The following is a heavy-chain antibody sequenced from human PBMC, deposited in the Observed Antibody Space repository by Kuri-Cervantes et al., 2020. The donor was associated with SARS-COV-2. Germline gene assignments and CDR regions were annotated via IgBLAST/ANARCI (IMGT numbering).Heavy chain of an antibody. CDR3: ARHTPSYYDFWSGYLIYYGMDV. V-gene: IGHV4-59*01. CDR1: GGSISSYY. J-gene: IGHJ6*02. Sequence: SETLSLTCTVSGGSISSYYWSWIRQPPGKGLEWIGYIYYSGGTNYNPSLKSQVTVSVDTSKNQFSLKLSSVTAADTAVYYCARHTPSYYDFWSGYLIYYGMDVWGQGTTVTVSS. CDR2: IYYSGGT. D-gene: IGHD3-3*01.